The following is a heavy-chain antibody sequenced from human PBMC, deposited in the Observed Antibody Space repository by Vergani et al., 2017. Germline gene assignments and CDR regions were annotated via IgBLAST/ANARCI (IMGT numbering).Heavy chain of an antibody. CDR3: AXAPGDYDSNWFDP. J-gene: IGHJ5*02. Sequence: EVALVQSGPEMRKPGESLTISCKGSEYSFGNYWIGWVRQMPGKGLEWMGLIYPSDSDTRYSPSFQGQVTISADKSISTAFLQWDSLKASDTSLYYCAXAPGDYDSNWFDPWVEPSLLTDSS. V-gene: IGHV5-51*03. CDR1: EYSFGNYW. CDR2: IYPSDSDT. D-gene: IGHD4-17*01.